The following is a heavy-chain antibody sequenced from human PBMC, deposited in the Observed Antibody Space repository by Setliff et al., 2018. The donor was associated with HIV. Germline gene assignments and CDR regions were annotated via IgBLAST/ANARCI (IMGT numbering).Heavy chain of an antibody. D-gene: IGHD1-26*01. J-gene: IGHJ3*02. CDR3: ARDRPRGGGSLDAFDI. V-gene: IGHV3-53*05. CDR2: IYSGGST. Sequence: GSLRLSCAASGFTVSSNSMSWVRQAPGKGLEWVSVIYSGGSTYCADSVEGRFTISRDNSKNTLYLQMNSLTTEDTAVYYCARDRPRGGGSLDAFDIWGQGTMVTVSS. CDR1: GFTVSSNS.